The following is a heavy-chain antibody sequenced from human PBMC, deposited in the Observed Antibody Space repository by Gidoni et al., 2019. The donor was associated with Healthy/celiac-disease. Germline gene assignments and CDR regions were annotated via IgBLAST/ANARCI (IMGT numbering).Heavy chain of an antibody. CDR1: GFTFSSYS. V-gene: IGHV3-48*02. D-gene: IGHD5-12*01. J-gene: IGHJ6*02. Sequence: EVQLVASGGGLVQPGGSLRLSCAASGFTFSSYSMNWVRQAPGKGLEWVSYISSSSSTIYYADSVKGRFTISRDNAKNSLYLQMNSLRDEDTAVYYCARDNGGYSGYDFVYYGMDVWGQGTTVTVSS. CDR2: ISSSSSTI. CDR3: ARDNGGYSGYDFVYYGMDV.